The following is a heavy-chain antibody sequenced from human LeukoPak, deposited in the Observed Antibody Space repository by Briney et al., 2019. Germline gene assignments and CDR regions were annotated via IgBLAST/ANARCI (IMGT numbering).Heavy chain of an antibody. D-gene: IGHD3-10*01. J-gene: IGHJ4*02. CDR1: GFAVSSND. CDR3: ARDLGDGEFDS. CDR2: IYVGGRT. Sequence: GGSLRLSCAASGFAVSSNDMSWVRQAPGKGLKWVSTIYVGGRTYYADSVKGRFTISRDDSKNTVYLQMNSPRAEDTATYFCARDLGDGEFDSWGQGTLVTVSS. V-gene: IGHV3-53*01.